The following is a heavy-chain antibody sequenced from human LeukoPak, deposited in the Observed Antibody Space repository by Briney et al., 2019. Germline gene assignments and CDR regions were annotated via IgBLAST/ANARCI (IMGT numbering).Heavy chain of an antibody. J-gene: IGHJ4*02. CDR2: INQDGREK. CDR1: GFTFSSYW. D-gene: IGHD3-22*01. CDR3: VGAVTAHYYDPY. V-gene: IGHV3-7*01. Sequence: GGSLRLSCAASGFTFSSYWMSWVRQAPGKGREGVANINQDGREKYYVDSVKGGCTISRENAKNSLHLQMNSLRAEDTAVYYCVGAVTAHYYDPYWGQGTLVTLSS.